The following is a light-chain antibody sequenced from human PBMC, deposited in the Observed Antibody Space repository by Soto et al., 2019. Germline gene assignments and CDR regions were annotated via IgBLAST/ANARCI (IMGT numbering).Light chain of an antibody. J-gene: IGLJ2*01. CDR3: SSYAGSNGVL. CDR2: EVS. Sequence: QSALTQPPSASGSPGQSVTISCTGTSSDVGGYNYVSWYQQHPGKAPKLMIYEVSKRPSGVPDRFSGSKSGNTASLTVSGLQAEDEAEYYCSSYAGSNGVLFGGGTKLTVL. V-gene: IGLV2-8*01. CDR1: SSDVGGYNY.